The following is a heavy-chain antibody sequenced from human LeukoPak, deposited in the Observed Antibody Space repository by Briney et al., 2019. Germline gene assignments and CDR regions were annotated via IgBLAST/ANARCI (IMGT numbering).Heavy chain of an antibody. D-gene: IGHD4-23*01. Sequence: PGGSLRLSCTTSGLTFSDDWMNWVRQAPGEGPEWVANINQDASGASYVDSVRGRFTISRDNAKESVYLQMNSLRADDTAIYYCARGLRWPDFWGQGTLVTVSS. CDR3: ARGLRWPDF. CDR2: INQDASGA. J-gene: IGHJ4*02. CDR1: GLTFSDDW. V-gene: IGHV3-7*03.